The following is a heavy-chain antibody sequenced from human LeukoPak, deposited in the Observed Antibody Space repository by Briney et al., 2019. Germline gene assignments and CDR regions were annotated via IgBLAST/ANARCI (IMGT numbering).Heavy chain of an antibody. D-gene: IGHD2-21*02. CDR2: IYSGGST. J-gene: IGHJ4*02. Sequence: GGSLRLSCAASGFTVSRYYMSWVRQAPGKGLEWVSVIYSGGSTYYADSVKGRFTISRDNSKNTMYLQMNSLRAEDTAVYYCARGDSVVTAAYWGQGTLVTVSS. CDR3: ARGDSVVTAAY. CDR1: GFTVSRYY. V-gene: IGHV3-53*01.